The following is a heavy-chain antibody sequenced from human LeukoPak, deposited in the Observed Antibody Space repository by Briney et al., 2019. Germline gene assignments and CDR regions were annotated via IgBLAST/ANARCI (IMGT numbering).Heavy chain of an antibody. Sequence: SQTLSLTCAVSGGSISSGGYSWGWIRQPPGKGLEFIGYIYHTGSTNYNPSLKSRVAISVDRSKNQFSLKLTSVTAADTAVYYCARGSVYDSSTFDIWGQGTIVTVSS. CDR3: ARGSVYDSSTFDI. D-gene: IGHD3-22*01. V-gene: IGHV4-30-2*01. CDR2: IYHTGST. CDR1: GGSISSGGYS. J-gene: IGHJ3*02.